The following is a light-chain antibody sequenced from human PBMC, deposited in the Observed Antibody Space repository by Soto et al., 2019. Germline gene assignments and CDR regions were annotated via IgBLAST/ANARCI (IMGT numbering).Light chain of an antibody. Sequence: DIQMTQSPSSLSASVGDRVTITCRGGQDINNYLAWYQVQPGKGPKLLIYAASTLQSGVPSRFSGSGSGTDFTLTISSLQPEDVATYFCQKYNSAPRTFGQGTRVEI. CDR1: QDINNY. CDR2: AAS. J-gene: IGKJ1*01. CDR3: QKYNSAPRT. V-gene: IGKV1-27*01.